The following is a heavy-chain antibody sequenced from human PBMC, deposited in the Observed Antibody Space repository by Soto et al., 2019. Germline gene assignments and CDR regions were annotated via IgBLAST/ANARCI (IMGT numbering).Heavy chain of an antibody. Sequence: QVQLVQSGAEVKKPGASVKVSCKASGYTFTSYGISWVRQAPGQGLEWMGWISAYNGNTNYAQKLPGRVTMTTDTSTSTDSMELRRVRSAATAVYCCARDWAAAGPFDYWGQGTLVTVSS. V-gene: IGHV1-18*01. CDR1: GYTFTSYG. CDR3: ARDWAAAGPFDY. CDR2: ISAYNGNT. D-gene: IGHD6-13*01. J-gene: IGHJ4*02.